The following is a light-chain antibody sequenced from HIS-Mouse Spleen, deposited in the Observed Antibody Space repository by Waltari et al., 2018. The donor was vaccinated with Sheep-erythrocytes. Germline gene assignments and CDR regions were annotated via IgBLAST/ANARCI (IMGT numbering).Light chain of an antibody. V-gene: IGLV2-11*01. CDR1: SSDVGGYNY. Sequence: QSALTQPRSVSGSPGQSVTISCTGTSSDVGGYNYVSWYQQHPGTAPKLMIYDVSKRPQGVPASFSGSTSGNTASLTISGLQAEDEADYYCCSYAGSYNHVFATGTKVTVL. CDR2: DVS. CDR3: CSYAGSYNHV. J-gene: IGLJ1*01.